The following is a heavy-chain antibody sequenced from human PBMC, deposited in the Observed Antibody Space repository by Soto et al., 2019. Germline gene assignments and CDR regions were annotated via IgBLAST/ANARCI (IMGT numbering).Heavy chain of an antibody. CDR2: INYRGDT. D-gene: IGHD3-10*01. Sequence: QVQLQESGPRLVKPSETLSLTCTVSGGSLRGYYCSWFRQPPGKGLEWVGYINYRGDTYYNPSLESPVTTSVDTSNNQSSPMINPLTATATAVYYCARQGYGGLHGLVDVWGQGTTVTVSS. CDR1: GGSLRGYY. V-gene: IGHV4-59*08. J-gene: IGHJ6*02. CDR3: ARQGYGGLHGLVDV.